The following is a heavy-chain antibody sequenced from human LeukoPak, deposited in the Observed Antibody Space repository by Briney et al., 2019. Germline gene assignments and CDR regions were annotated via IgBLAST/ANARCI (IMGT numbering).Heavy chain of an antibody. D-gene: IGHD6-19*01. CDR1: GYSFTSYG. CDR2: ISAYNGNT. V-gene: IGHV1-18*01. CDR3: ARVPDIAVELDV. Sequence: ASVNVSCKSSGYSFTSYGISWLRQAPGQGLEWMGGISAYNGNTNYAQKLQGSVTMITDTSTSTAYMERRSLRSDDTAVYYCARVPDIAVELDVWGQGTTVTVSS. J-gene: IGHJ6*02.